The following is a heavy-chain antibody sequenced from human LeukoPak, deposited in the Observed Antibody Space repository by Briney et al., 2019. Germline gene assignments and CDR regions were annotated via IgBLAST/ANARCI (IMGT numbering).Heavy chain of an antibody. CDR1: GGSISSSNW. V-gene: IGHV4-39*01. J-gene: IGHJ4*02. CDR2: IYYSGST. D-gene: IGHD5-12*01. Sequence: SETLSLTCAVSGGSISSSNWWSWVRQPPGKGLEWIGSIYYSGSTYYNPSLKSRVTISVDTSKNQFSLKLSSVTAADTAVYYCARHHFSGYDLSPFDYWGQGTLVTVSS. CDR3: ARHHFSGYDLSPFDY.